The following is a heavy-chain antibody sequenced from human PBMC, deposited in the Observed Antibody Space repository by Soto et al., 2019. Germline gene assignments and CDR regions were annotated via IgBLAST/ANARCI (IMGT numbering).Heavy chain of an antibody. Sequence: EVQLVESGGGLVKPGRSLRLSCTASGFTFGDYAMSWFRQAPGKGLEWVGFIRSKAYGGTTEYAASVKGRFTISRDDSRSIVYLQMNRLKPEDIAVYYCTRDRRFCGGDCYDAYYYRMDVWGQGTTVTVSS. CDR2: IRSKAYGGTT. CDR1: GFTFGDYA. V-gene: IGHV3-49*05. J-gene: IGHJ6*02. CDR3: TRDRRFCGGDCYDAYYYRMDV. D-gene: IGHD2-21*02.